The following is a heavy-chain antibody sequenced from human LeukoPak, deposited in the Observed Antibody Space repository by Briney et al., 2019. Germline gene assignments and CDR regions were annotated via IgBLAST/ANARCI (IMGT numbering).Heavy chain of an antibody. Sequence: SETLSLTCTVSGGSISSYYWSWIRPPPGKGLEWIGYIYYSGSTNYNPSLKSRVTISVDTSKNQFSLKLSSVTAADTAVYYCARDLYSSSWYGAVDIWGQGTMVTVSS. J-gene: IGHJ3*02. CDR1: GGSISSYY. V-gene: IGHV4-59*01. D-gene: IGHD6-13*01. CDR3: ARDLYSSSWYGAVDI. CDR2: IYYSGST.